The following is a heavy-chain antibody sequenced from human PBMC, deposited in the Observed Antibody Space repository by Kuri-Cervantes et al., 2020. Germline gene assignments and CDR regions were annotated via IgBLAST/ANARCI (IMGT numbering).Heavy chain of an antibody. CDR2: ISSSSSYI. J-gene: IGHJ5*02. Sequence: GGSLRLSCAASGFTFDDYAMHWVRQAPGKGLEWVSSISSSSSYIYYADSVKGRFTISRDNAKNSLYLQMNSLRAEDTAVYYCARDPGYYDFWSGYSSWFDPWGQGTLVTVSS. CDR1: GFTFDDYA. CDR3: ARDPGYYDFWSGYSSWFDP. D-gene: IGHD3-3*01. V-gene: IGHV3-21*01.